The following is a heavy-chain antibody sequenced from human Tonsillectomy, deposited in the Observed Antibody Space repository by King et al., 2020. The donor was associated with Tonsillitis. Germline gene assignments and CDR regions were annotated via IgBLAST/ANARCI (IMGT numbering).Heavy chain of an antibody. CDR1: GYTFTSYY. Sequence: VQLVESGAEVKKPGASVKVSCKASGYTFTSYYMHWVRQAPGQGLEWMGLINPSGGSTNYAQKFQGRITMXRCNSTSTVXMELSSLRLEDTAVYYCTTNTGTXSXXHYAMNVWGQGXPVTGS. CDR3: TTNTGTXSXXHYAMNV. D-gene: IGHD1-14*01. CDR2: INPSGGST. V-gene: IGHV1-46*03. J-gene: IGHJ6*02.